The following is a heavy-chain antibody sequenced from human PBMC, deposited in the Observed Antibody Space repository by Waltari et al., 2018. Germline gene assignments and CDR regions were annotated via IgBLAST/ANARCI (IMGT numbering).Heavy chain of an antibody. Sequence: QVQLQESGPGLVKPSETLSLTCAVSGYSISSGYYWGWIRQPPGKGLEWIGSIYHSGSTSYNPSLKSRVTISVDTAKNQFSLKLSSVTAADTAVYYCARTYYYDSSGPSPHFDYWGQGTLVTVSS. CDR1: GYSISSGYY. CDR2: IYHSGST. V-gene: IGHV4-38-2*01. D-gene: IGHD3-22*01. CDR3: ARTYYYDSSGPSPHFDY. J-gene: IGHJ4*02.